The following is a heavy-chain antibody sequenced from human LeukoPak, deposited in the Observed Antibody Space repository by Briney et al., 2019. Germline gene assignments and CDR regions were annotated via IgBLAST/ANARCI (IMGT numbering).Heavy chain of an antibody. CDR3: ARDTVTTFRFRDYYYYGMDV. D-gene: IGHD4-17*01. CDR2: IYSGGST. Sequence: GRTLRLSCAVSGFAVSTNYMNWVRHTPPKRREWGSVIYSGGSTYYANPVTGRFTISRDNSNNTLYLQMNSLRAEDTAGYYCARDTVTTFRFRDYYYYGMDVWGQGTTVTVSS. V-gene: IGHV3-53*01. CDR1: GFAVSTNY. J-gene: IGHJ6*02.